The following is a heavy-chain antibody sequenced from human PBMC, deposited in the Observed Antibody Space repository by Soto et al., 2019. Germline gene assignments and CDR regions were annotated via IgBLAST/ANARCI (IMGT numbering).Heavy chain of an antibody. V-gene: IGHV3-30*18. D-gene: IGHD6-19*01. CDR1: GFTFRTYG. Sequence: QVHLVESGGGVVQLGRSLRLSCAVSGFTFRTYGMHWVRQAPGKGLEWVADISYDGTKKYYTDSVKGRFSISRDNSKNTLSLQMNSLRYEDTAVYYCVKEAPGGWHFFDTWGQGTLVTVSS. CDR2: ISYDGTKK. CDR3: VKEAPGGWHFFDT. J-gene: IGHJ1*01.